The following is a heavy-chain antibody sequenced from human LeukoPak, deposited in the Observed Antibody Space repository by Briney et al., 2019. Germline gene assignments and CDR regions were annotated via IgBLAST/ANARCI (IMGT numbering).Heavy chain of an antibody. CDR1: GYTLTELS. CDR3: ATLDKAAPGANWNDRSYYYGMDV. J-gene: IGHJ6*02. CDR2: FDPEDGET. V-gene: IGHV1-24*01. Sequence: ASVKVSCKVSGYTLTELSMHWVRQAPGKGLEWMGGFDPEDGETIYAQKFQGRVTMTEDTSTDTAYMELSSLRSEDTAVYYCATLDKAAPGANWNDRSYYYGMDVWGQGTTVTVSS. D-gene: IGHD1-1*01.